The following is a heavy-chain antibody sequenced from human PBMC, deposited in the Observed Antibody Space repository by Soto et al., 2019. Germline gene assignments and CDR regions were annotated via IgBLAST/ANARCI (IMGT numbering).Heavy chain of an antibody. V-gene: IGHV3-23*01. Sequence: GGSLRLSCAAFGFAFSNYVMSWVRQAPGKGLEWVSAITGSGGDTYYADSVEGRFTVTRDSSKNTLFLQMASLRAEDTAVYFCAKGSASTRPYYFDYWGQGTLVTVSS. CDR2: ITGSGGDT. CDR1: GFAFSNYV. J-gene: IGHJ4*02. CDR3: AKGSASTRPYYFDY. D-gene: IGHD6-6*01.